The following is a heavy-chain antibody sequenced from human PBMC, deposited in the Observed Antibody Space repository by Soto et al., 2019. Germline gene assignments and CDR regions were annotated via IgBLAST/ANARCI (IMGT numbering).Heavy chain of an antibody. CDR1: EYSFGDYY. D-gene: IGHD2-2*01. V-gene: IGHV1-2*02. CDR2: INLNDGGT. Sequence: GASVKASCKTSEYSFGDYYLHWVRQAPEQGLEWMGWINLNDGGTNSPRKFQGRLTMTRDKSITTVYMELSRLRSDDTAVYFCVRDAPSHQSIFDLWGPGTLVTVSS. CDR3: VRDAPSHQSIFDL. J-gene: IGHJ4*02.